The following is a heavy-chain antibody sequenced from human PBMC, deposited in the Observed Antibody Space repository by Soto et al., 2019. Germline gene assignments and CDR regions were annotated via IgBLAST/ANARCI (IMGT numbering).Heavy chain of an antibody. Sequence: QVHLVQSGAEVKKPGASVKVSCKGSGYAFTTYGITWVRQAPGQGLEWMGWISAHNGNTNYAQKLQGRVTVTRDTSTSTAYMELRSMRSDATAVYHCAGGRDGDYWGQGALVTVSS. CDR1: GYAFTTYG. J-gene: IGHJ4*02. V-gene: IGHV1-18*01. CDR3: AGGRDGDY. D-gene: IGHD6-6*01. CDR2: ISAHNGNT.